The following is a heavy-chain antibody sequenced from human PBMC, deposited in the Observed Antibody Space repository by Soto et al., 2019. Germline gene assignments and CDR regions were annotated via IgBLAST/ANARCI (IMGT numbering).Heavy chain of an antibody. CDR1: GFSFTNYA. D-gene: IGHD6-13*01. J-gene: IGHJ4*02. V-gene: IGHV3-23*01. CDR2: ISGSGGST. Sequence: GGSLRLSCAASGFSFTNYAMSWVRQAPGKGLEWVSAISGSGGSTYYADSVKGRFTISRDNSKNTLYLQMNSLRAEDTAVYYCAKELSPYSSSWFDYWGQGSLVTVSS. CDR3: AKELSPYSSSWFDY.